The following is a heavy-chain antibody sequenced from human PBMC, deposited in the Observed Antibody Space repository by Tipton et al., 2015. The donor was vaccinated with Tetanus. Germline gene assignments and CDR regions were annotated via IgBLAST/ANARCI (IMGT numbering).Heavy chain of an antibody. Sequence: TLSLTCTVSGGSISSPDHYWTWIRQPPGKALEWLAYISGSGTSNSNYFLKSRITVSRDTSKNHFSLNLASVTAADTAVYFCARANFDSSKKGPFDSWGQGIPVIVSA. J-gene: IGHJ4*02. CDR1: GGSISSPDHY. CDR3: ARANFDSSKKGPFDS. CDR2: ISGSGTS. V-gene: IGHV4-61*03. D-gene: IGHD3-3*01.